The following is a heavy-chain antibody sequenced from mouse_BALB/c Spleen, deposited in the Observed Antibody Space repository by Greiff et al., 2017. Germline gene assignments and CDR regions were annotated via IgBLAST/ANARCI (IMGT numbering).Heavy chain of an antibody. V-gene: IGHV5-17*02. J-gene: IGHJ4*01. CDR1: GFTFSSFG. CDR2: ISSGSTTI. Sequence: DVKLVESGGGLVQPGGSRKLSCAASGFTFSSFGMHWVRQAPEKGLEWVAYISSGSTTIYYADTVKARFTISRDNPKNTLFLQMTSLRSEDTAMYYCARSPYGNYVAMDYWGQGTSVTVSS. CDR3: ARSPYGNYVAMDY. D-gene: IGHD2-1*01.